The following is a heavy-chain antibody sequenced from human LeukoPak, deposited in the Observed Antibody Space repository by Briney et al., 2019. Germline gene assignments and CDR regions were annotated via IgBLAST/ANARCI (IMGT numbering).Heavy chain of an antibody. CDR3: ARVWRGYSGYDSPLDY. CDR2: IYYSGST. J-gene: IGHJ4*02. CDR1: GGXISSYY. Sequence: SETLSLTCTVSGGXISSYYCSWIRQPPGKGLEWIGYIYYSGSTNYNPSLKSRVTISVDTSKNQFSLKLSSVTAADTAVYYCARVWRGYSGYDSPLDYWGQGTLVTVSS. D-gene: IGHD5-12*01. V-gene: IGHV4-59*01.